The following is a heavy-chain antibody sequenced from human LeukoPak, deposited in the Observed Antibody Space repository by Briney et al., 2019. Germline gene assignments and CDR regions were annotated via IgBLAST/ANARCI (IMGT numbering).Heavy chain of an antibody. J-gene: IGHJ4*02. Sequence: GGSLRLSCAASGFSVGSNYVSWVRQAPGKGLEWVSVIYSGGTTYYADSIKGRFTISRDNSKNTLYLQMNSLRAEDTAVYYCAGRYDSSGYPLHWGQGTLVTVSS. CDR2: IYSGGTT. CDR3: AGRYDSSGYPLH. D-gene: IGHD3-22*01. CDR1: GFSVGSNY. V-gene: IGHV3-53*01.